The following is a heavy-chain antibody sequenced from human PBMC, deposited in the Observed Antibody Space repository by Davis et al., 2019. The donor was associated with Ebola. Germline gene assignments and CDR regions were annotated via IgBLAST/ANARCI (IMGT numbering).Heavy chain of an antibody. V-gene: IGHV3-74*01. Sequence: GESLKISCAASGFTFSSYWMHWVRQAPGKGLVWVSRINSDGSSTSYADSVKGRFTISRDNSKNTLYLQMNSLRAEDTAVYYCARDVAYCSGGSCFLYYYYGMDVWGQGTTVTVSS. D-gene: IGHD2-15*01. CDR1: GFTFSSYW. CDR3: ARDVAYCSGGSCFLYYYYGMDV. J-gene: IGHJ6*02. CDR2: INSDGSST.